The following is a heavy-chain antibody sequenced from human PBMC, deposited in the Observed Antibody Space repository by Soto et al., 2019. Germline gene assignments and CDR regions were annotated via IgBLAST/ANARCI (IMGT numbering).Heavy chain of an antibody. CDR1: GGSISSGGYY. CDR2: IYYSGST. D-gene: IGHD2-8*01. Sequence: PSETLSLTCTVSGGSISSGGYYWSWIRQHPGKGLEWIGYIYYSGSTYYNPSLKSRVTISVDTSKNQFSLKLSSVTAEDTAVYYCARDRRFRTNGVVPYYYYGMDVWGQGTTVTVSS. J-gene: IGHJ6*02. CDR3: ARDRRFRTNGVVPYYYYGMDV. V-gene: IGHV4-31*03.